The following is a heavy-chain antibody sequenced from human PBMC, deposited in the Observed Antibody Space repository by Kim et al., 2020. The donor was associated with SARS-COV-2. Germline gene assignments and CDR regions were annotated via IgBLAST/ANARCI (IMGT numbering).Heavy chain of an antibody. Sequence: ASVKVSCKASGYTFTGHFMHWVRQAPGQGLEWMGWINPNSGATKYAQKFQGRVTMTRDTSISTANMELSRLTSDDTAVYYCPRDGYSGAAFDSWGQGTLVTVSS. CDR3: PRDGYSGAAFDS. CDR2: INPNSGAT. J-gene: IGHJ5*01. CDR1: GYTFTGHF. V-gene: IGHV1-2*02. D-gene: IGHD3-22*01.